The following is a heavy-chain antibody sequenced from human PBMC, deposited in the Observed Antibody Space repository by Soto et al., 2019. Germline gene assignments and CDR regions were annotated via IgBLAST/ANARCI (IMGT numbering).Heavy chain of an antibody. D-gene: IGHD3-16*01. CDR1: GGSISSSNW. V-gene: IGHV4-4*02. Sequence: SSETLSLTCAVSGGSISSSNWWSWVRQPPGKGLEWIGEIYHSGSTNYNPSLKSRVTISVDKSKNQFSLKLSSVTAADTAVYYCARVRGSYYYGMDVWGQGTTVT. CDR3: ARVRGSYYYGMDV. CDR2: IYHSGST. J-gene: IGHJ6*02.